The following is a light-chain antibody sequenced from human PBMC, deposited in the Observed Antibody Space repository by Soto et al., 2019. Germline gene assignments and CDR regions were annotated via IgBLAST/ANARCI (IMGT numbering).Light chain of an antibody. CDR3: SSYTSSSTLVV. Sequence: QSALTQPASVSGSPGQSITISCTGTASDVGSYNFVSWYQHHPGKAPKLMISEVRNRPSGVSNRFSGRKSGNTASLTISGLQAEDEADYYCSSYTSSSTLVVFGGGTKVTVL. V-gene: IGLV2-14*01. CDR1: ASDVGSYNF. CDR2: EVR. J-gene: IGLJ2*01.